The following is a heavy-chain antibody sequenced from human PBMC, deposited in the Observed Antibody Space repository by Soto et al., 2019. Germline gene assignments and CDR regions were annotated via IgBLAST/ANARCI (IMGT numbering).Heavy chain of an antibody. CDR3: ARGPLYGDNDY. D-gene: IGHD4-17*01. J-gene: IGHJ4*02. V-gene: IGHV3-7*03. CDR1: GFTFSNYW. CDR2: IKQDGSEK. Sequence: QPGGSLRLSCAASGFTFSNYWMTWVRQAPGKGLEWVANIKQDGSEKYYVDSVKGRFTISRDNAKNSLYLQMNSLRAEDTAVYYCARGPLYGDNDYWGQGTLVTVSS.